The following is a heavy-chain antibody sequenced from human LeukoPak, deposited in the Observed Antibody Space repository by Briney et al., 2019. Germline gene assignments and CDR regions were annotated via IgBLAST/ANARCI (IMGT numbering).Heavy chain of an antibody. CDR3: AELGITMIGGV. Sequence: GSLRLFGAASGFTFSSYEMNWVRRAPGKGLEWVSYISSSGSTIYYADSVKGRFTISRDNAKNSLYLQMNSLRAEDTAVYYCAELGITMIGGVWGKGTTVTISS. J-gene: IGHJ6*04. CDR1: GFTFSSYE. CDR2: ISSSGSTI. V-gene: IGHV3-48*03. D-gene: IGHD3-10*02.